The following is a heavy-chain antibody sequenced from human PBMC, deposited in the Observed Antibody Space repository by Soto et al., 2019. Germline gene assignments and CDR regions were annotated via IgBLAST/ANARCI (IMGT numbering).Heavy chain of an antibody. D-gene: IGHD5-18*01. CDR2: IIPILGIA. CDR3: ASGGGLQLWSEGYFDY. V-gene: IGHV1-69*02. Sequence: KVSCKASGGTFSSYTISWVRQAPGQGLEWMGRIIPILGIANYAQKFQGRVTITADKSTSTAYMELSSLRSEDTAVYYCASGGGLQLWSEGYFDYWGQGTLVTVSS. J-gene: IGHJ4*02. CDR1: GGTFSSYT.